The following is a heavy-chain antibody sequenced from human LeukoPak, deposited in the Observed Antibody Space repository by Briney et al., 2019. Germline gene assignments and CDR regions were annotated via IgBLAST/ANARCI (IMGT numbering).Heavy chain of an antibody. CDR2: INLSNGAT. D-gene: IGHD6-19*01. CDR1: GYTFTGYY. V-gene: IGHV1-2*06. Sequence: ASVKVSCKASGYTFTGYYMHWVRQAPGQGLEWMGRINLSNGATNFAQKFQGRVTMTRDTSISTAYMELSRLRSDDTAMYYCARMSSGWAQHDFDYWGQGTLVTVSS. J-gene: IGHJ4*02. CDR3: ARMSSGWAQHDFDY.